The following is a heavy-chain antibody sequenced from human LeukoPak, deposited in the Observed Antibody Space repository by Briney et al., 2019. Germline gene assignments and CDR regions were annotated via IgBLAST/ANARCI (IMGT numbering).Heavy chain of an antibody. J-gene: IGHJ4*02. CDR2: IYYSGST. CDR3: ARLHYDFWSGYYLFDY. CDR1: GGSISSSSYY. Sequence: PSETLSLTCTVSGGSISSSSYYWGWIRQPPGKGLEWIGSIYYSGSTYYNPSLKSRVTISVDTSKNQFSLKLSSVTAADTAVYYCARLHYDFWSGYYLFDYWGQGTLVTVSS. V-gene: IGHV4-39*07. D-gene: IGHD3-3*01.